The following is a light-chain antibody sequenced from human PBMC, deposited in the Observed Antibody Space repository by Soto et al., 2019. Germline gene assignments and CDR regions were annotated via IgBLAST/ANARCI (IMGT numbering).Light chain of an antibody. CDR3: CSYTGSYTWV. J-gene: IGLJ3*02. Sequence: QPVLTQPRSVSGSPGQSVTISCTGTSSDVGGYNYVSWYQQHPGKAPKVMIYDVSKRPSGVPDRFSGSKSGYTASLTISGLQAEDEADYYCCSYTGSYTWVFGGGTKLTVL. CDR2: DVS. V-gene: IGLV2-11*01. CDR1: SSDVGGYNY.